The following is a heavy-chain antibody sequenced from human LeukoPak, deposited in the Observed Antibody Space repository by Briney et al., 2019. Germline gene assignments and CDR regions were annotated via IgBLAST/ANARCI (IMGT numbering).Heavy chain of an antibody. J-gene: IGHJ6*02. CDR3: ARGLFLDV. CDR1: GGSISSGGYY. CDR2: IYHSGST. D-gene: IGHD2-15*01. Sequence: PSETLSLTCTVSGGSISSGGYYWSWIRQLPGKGLEWIGYIYHSGSTYYNPSLESRVTISVDTSKIQFSLRLSSVTAADTAVYYCARGLFLDVWGQGTTVTVSS. V-gene: IGHV4-31*03.